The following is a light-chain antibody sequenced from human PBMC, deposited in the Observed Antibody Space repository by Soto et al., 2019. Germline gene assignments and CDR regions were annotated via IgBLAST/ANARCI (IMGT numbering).Light chain of an antibody. CDR2: DAS. CDR3: QQYEGYSGT. Sequence: DIQMTQSPATVSGSVGDRVTINCRASQTISSWLAWYQQKPGKVPKLLIYDASSLKRGVPSRFSGSGSGTEFTLTISSLQPDDFATYYCQQYEGYSGTFGQGTKVAIK. V-gene: IGKV1-5*01. J-gene: IGKJ1*01. CDR1: QTISSW.